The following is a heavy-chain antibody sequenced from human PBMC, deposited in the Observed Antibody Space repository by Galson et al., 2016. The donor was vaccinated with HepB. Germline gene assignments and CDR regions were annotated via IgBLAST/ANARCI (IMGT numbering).Heavy chain of an antibody. CDR2: IYPGDSET. D-gene: IGHD2-2*01. V-gene: IGHV5-51*01. CDR1: GYSFTNYW. J-gene: IGHJ5*02. Sequence: QSGAEVKKPGESLKISCKGSGYSFTNYWVGWVRQMPGKGLEWMGIIYPGDSETTYSPSFEGLVTISVDKSISAAYLQWASLKASDTAMYYCARRSRQCTSNSCYQNNWFDRWGQGTLVTVSS. CDR3: ARRSRQCTSNSCYQNNWFDR.